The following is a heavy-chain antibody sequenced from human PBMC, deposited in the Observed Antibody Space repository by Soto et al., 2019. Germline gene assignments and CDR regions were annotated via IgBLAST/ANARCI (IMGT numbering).Heavy chain of an antibody. J-gene: IGHJ4*02. CDR1: GFIFKNYA. D-gene: IGHD6-6*01. Sequence: GGSLRLSCAVSGFIFKNYALNWVRQAQGKGLEWVASITRDGYNKYYADSVKGRFTISRDNSKNTLSLQMTALRVEDSSVYYCTKSSGGSSSVGMDYWGPGTLVTVSS. V-gene: IGHV3-30*04. CDR2: ITRDGYNK. CDR3: TKSSGGSSSVGMDY.